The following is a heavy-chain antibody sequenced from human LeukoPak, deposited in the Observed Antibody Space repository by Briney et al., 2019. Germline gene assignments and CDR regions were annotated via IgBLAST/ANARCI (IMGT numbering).Heavy chain of an antibody. CDR1: GYSISSGYY. J-gene: IGHJ4*02. V-gene: IGHV4-38-2*02. CDR3: ARETSRIIYY. CDR2: VYHNGNT. Sequence: PSETLSLNCTVSGYSISSGYYWGWIRQPPGKGLEWIANVYHNGNTFYNPSLKSRVTISVDTSNNQFSLTLTSVTASDTAVYFCARETSRIIYYWGKGMLVTVSS.